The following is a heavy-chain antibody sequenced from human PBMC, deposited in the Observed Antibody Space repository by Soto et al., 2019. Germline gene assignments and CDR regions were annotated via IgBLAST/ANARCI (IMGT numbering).Heavy chain of an antibody. D-gene: IGHD1-26*01. Sequence: QVQLVESGGGVVQPGRSLRLSCAASGFTFSRYGMHWVRQAPGKGLEWVAVIWYDGSNKYYADSVKGRFTISRDNSKNTLYLQMNSLRAEDTAVYYCASPREWELLFDYWGQGTLVTVSS. J-gene: IGHJ4*02. V-gene: IGHV3-33*01. CDR3: ASPREWELLFDY. CDR1: GFTFSRYG. CDR2: IWYDGSNK.